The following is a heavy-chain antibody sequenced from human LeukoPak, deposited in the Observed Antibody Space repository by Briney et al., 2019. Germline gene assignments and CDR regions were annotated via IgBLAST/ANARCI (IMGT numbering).Heavy chain of an antibody. CDR1: GFTFRSYG. CDR3: EKGGYDEDIRH. D-gene: IGHD3-3*01. V-gene: IGHV3-30*02. J-gene: IGHJ1*01. CDR2: IRYDGSKK. Sequence: GGSLRLSCEGSGFTFRSYGMHWVRQAPGKGLEWVAFIRYDGSKKYDADSVKGRFTISRENSKNTLFLQMNSLRVEDTALYYCEKGGYDEDIRHWGQGTLVIVSS.